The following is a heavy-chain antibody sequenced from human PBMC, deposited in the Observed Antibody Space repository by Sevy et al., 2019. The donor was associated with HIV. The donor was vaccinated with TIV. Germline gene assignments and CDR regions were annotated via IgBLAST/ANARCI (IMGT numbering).Heavy chain of an antibody. J-gene: IGHJ4*02. CDR3: ARFPTVNYYFDY. Sequence: GGSLRLSCAASGFTFSSYWMSWVRQDPGKGLEWVANIKQDGSEKYYVDSVKGRFTISRDNAKNPLYLQMNSLRAEDTAVYYCARFPTVNYYFDYWGQGTLVTVSS. V-gene: IGHV3-7*01. CDR2: IKQDGSEK. CDR1: GFTFSSYW. D-gene: IGHD4-17*01.